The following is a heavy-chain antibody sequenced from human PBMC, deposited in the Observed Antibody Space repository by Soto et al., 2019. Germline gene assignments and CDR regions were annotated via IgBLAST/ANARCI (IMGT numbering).Heavy chain of an antibody. CDR3: AKATTNGGWFNPFDS. V-gene: IGHV3-23*01. CDR2: LSGSGTST. D-gene: IGHD6-19*01. Sequence: PGGSLRLSCAASGFSFVNYATNWFRQAPGKGLEWVSGLSGSGTSTYYADSVEGRFTISRDNSRDTLFLQMNSLTADDTAVYYCAKATTNGGWFNPFDSWGQGALVTVSS. J-gene: IGHJ4*02. CDR1: GFSFVNYA.